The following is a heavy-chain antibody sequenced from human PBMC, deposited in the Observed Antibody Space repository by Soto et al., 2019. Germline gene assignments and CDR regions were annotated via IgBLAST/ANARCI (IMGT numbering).Heavy chain of an antibody. D-gene: IGHD2-2*03. Sequence: QVQLVESGGGVVQPGRSLRLSCAASGFTFSSYGMHWVRQAPGKGLEWVAVIWYDGSNKYYADSVKGRFTISRDNSKNTLYLQMNSRRAEDTAVYYCARDGYCSSTSCHLPLFSWGQGTLVTVSS. J-gene: IGHJ5*02. CDR1: GFTFSSYG. V-gene: IGHV3-33*01. CDR3: ARDGYCSSTSCHLPLFS. CDR2: IWYDGSNK.